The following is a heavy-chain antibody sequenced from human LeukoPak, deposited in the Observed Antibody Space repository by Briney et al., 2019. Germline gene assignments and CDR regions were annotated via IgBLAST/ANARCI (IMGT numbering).Heavy chain of an antibody. D-gene: IGHD3-3*01. CDR1: GFTFSSYG. Sequence: GGSLRLSCAASGFTFSSYGMHWVRQAPGKGLEWVAFIRYDGSNKYYADSVKGRFTIPRDNSKNTLYLQMNSLRAEDTAVYYCAKGQNDFWNAPTGYWGQGTLVAVSS. V-gene: IGHV3-30*02. CDR2: IRYDGSNK. J-gene: IGHJ4*02. CDR3: AKGQNDFWNAPTGY.